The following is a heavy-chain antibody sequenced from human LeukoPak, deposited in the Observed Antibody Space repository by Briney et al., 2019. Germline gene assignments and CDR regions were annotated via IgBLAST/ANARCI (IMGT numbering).Heavy chain of an antibody. J-gene: IGHJ5*02. CDR3: AKDLFIAARLNWFDP. Sequence: PGGSLRLSCEASGLTFSNTWMSWVRQAPGKGLEWVSAISGSGGSTYYADSVKGRFTISRDNSKNTLYLQMNSLRAEDTAVYYCAKDLFIAARLNWFDPWGQGTLVTVSS. D-gene: IGHD6-6*01. CDR2: ISGSGGST. CDR1: GLTFSNTW. V-gene: IGHV3-23*01.